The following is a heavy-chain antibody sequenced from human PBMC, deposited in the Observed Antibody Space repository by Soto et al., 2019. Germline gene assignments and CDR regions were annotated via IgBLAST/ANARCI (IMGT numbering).Heavy chain of an antibody. CDR3: AKDLDDYSSAIDF. Sequence: GGSGSLYCLVSGFEVTKYSINWVRPAPGKGLEWVSGISGSGGSGRGFYADPVKGWFTISRDNSKNTLYLEMNSLRAEDTAVYYCAKDLDDYSSAIDFWGQGNLVTVSA. CDR2: ISGSGGSGRG. D-gene: IGHD4-4*01. V-gene: IGHV3-23*01. J-gene: IGHJ4*02. CDR1: GFEVTKYS.